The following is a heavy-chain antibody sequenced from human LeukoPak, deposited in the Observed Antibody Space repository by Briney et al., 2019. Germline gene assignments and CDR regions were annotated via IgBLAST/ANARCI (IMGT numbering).Heavy chain of an antibody. J-gene: IGHJ4*02. D-gene: IGHD5-24*01. V-gene: IGHV1-24*01. CDR2: FNPEDGET. CDR1: GYTLTELS. Sequence: ASVKVSCKVSGYTLTELSMHWVRQAPGKGLEWMGGFNPEDGETIYAQKFQGRVTMTEDTSTDTAYMELSSLRSEDTAVYYCATVSLATITDDYWGQGTLVTVSS. CDR3: ATVSLATITDDY.